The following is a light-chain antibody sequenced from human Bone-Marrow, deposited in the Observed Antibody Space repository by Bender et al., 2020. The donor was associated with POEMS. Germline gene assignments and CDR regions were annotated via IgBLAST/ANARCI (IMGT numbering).Light chain of an antibody. CDR3: SSFTRSSTLV. CDR1: SSDIGAYNY. CDR2: DVS. Sequence: QSGLTQPASVSGSPGQSITISCTGTSSDIGAYNYVSWYQQHPGKAPKVMINDVSNRPSGVSNRFSGSKSGNTASLTISGLQPEDEAEYYCSSFTRSSTLVFGTGTRLTVL. J-gene: IGLJ1*01. V-gene: IGLV2-14*03.